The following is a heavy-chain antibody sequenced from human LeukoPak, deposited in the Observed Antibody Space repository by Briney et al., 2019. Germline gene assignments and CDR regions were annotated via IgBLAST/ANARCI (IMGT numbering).Heavy chain of an antibody. J-gene: IGHJ4*02. CDR2: IYFSGIT. D-gene: IGHD3-9*01. V-gene: IGHV4-39*01. CDR1: GDSITNRSHY. Sequence: SETLSLTCAVSGDSITNRSHYWAWIRQSPEKGLEWIATIYFSGITYYNHFLKSRVTISVDTSKNQFSLKLSSVTAADTAVYYCATTYYDILTGWNYFDYWGQGTLVTVSS. CDR3: ATTYYDILTGWNYFDY.